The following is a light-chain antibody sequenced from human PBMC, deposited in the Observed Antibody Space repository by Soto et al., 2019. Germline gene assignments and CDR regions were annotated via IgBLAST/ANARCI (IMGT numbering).Light chain of an antibody. CDR2: GAS. Sequence: ETVLTQSPGTLSLSPGERATLSCRASQSISNYLAWYRQTPGQAPRLLIYGASKRASGIADRFSGSGSGTDFTLIISRLEPEDFALYYCQQYGSSPWTFGQGTKVEIK. J-gene: IGKJ1*01. CDR3: QQYGSSPWT. V-gene: IGKV3-20*01. CDR1: QSISNY.